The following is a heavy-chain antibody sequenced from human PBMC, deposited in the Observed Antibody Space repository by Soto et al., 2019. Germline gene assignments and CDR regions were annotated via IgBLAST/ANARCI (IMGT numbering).Heavy chain of an antibody. D-gene: IGHD2-2*01. J-gene: IGHJ3*02. CDR2: ISTSSSTI. CDR1: GFTFRDYY. Sequence: GGSLRLSCAASGFTFRDYYMTWIRQAPGKGLEWVSYISTSSSTIYYADSVKGRFTISRDNAKNSLYLQMNSLSADDTALYYCARGIRTQPPYDAFDIWGQGTMVTV. CDR3: ARGIRTQPPYDAFDI. V-gene: IGHV3-11*01.